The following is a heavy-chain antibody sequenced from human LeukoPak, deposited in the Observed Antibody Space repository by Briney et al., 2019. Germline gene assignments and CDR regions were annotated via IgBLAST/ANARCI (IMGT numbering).Heavy chain of an antibody. J-gene: IGHJ4*02. V-gene: IGHV3-74*01. Sequence: GGSLRLSCAASGFTITNSWMHWVRQAPGKGLVWVSRISSGGSSLDYADSVKGRFTISRDIAKNTLYLQMSSLRPEDTAVYYCARSYGSGSPDYWGQGTLVTVSS. CDR2: ISSGGSSL. CDR1: GFTITNSW. CDR3: ARSYGSGSPDY. D-gene: IGHD3-10*01.